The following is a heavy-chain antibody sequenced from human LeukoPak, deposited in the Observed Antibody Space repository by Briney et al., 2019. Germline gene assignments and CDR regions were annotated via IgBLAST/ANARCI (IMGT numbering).Heavy chain of an antibody. D-gene: IGHD2-15*01. CDR3: ARGGHCSGGSCYWAEDAFDI. Sequence: PSETLSLTCAVYGGSFSSYYWSWIRQPPGKGLEWMGEINHSGSTNYNPSLKSRVTISVDTSKNQFSLKLSSVTTADTAVYYCARGGHCSGGSCYWAEDAFDIWGQGTMVTVSS. J-gene: IGHJ3*02. CDR2: INHSGST. V-gene: IGHV4-34*01. CDR1: GGSFSSYY.